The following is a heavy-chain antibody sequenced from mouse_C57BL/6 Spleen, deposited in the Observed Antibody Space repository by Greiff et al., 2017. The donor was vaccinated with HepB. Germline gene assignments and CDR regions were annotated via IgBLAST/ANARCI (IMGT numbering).Heavy chain of an antibody. D-gene: IGHD2-2*01. CDR1: GYTFTSYW. CDR3: ARGEGEYGYEAGY. J-gene: IGHJ2*01. V-gene: IGHV1-61*01. Sequence: VQLQQPGAELVRPGSSVKLSCKASGYTFTSYWMDWVKQRPGQGLEWIGNIYPSDSETHYNQKFKDKATLTVDKYSSTAYMQLSRLTSEDSAVYYWARGEGEYGYEAGYWGKGTTLTVSS. CDR2: IYPSDSET.